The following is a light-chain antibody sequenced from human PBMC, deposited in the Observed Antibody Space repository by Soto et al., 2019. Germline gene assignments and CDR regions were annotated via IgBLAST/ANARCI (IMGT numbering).Light chain of an antibody. J-gene: IGLJ1*01. CDR3: HSYDSSLSGRGYV. Sequence: QSALTQPPSVSGAPGQRVTISCTGSSSNIGAGYDVHWYQQLPGTAPKLLIYANTNRPSGVPDRFSGSKSGTSASLAITGLQAEDEADYYCHSYDSSLSGRGYVFGTGTKVTVL. V-gene: IGLV1-40*01. CDR2: ANT. CDR1: SSNIGAGYD.